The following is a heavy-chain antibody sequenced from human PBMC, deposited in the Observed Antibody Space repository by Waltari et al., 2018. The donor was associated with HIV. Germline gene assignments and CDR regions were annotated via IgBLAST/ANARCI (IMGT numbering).Heavy chain of an antibody. Sequence: EVQLVESGGGLVQPGGSRRLSCAASGFTFSSYWMHWVRQAPGKGLVGVSRIKSDGSSKSYADSVKGRFTIASDNAKNKLYLQMSRLGAEDAAVYYCATWVGNPQGYLDYWGQGTLVAVSS. CDR3: ATWVGNPQGYLDY. CDR1: GFTFSSYW. D-gene: IGHD2-15*01. CDR2: IKSDGSSK. J-gene: IGHJ4*02. V-gene: IGHV3-74*01.